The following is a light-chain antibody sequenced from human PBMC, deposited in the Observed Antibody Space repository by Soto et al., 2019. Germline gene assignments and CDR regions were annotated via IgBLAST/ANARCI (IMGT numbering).Light chain of an antibody. CDR2: SAS. J-gene: IGKJ2*01. CDR1: QDISSW. CDR3: QQAHTFPYT. Sequence: DIQMTQSPSSVSASVGDRVTITCRASQDISSWLAWYQQKPGKAPNLLIFSASSLESGVPSRFSGSGSGTEFTLTISSLQPEDFATYYCQQAHTFPYTFGQGTKLEIK. V-gene: IGKV1-12*01.